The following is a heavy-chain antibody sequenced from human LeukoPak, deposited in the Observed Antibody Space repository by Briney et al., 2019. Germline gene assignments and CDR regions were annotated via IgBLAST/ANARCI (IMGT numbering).Heavy chain of an antibody. J-gene: IGHJ2*01. D-gene: IGHD2-8*01. CDR1: GGSISSGSYY. CDR3: AGANIVLMVYAYRDWYFDL. CDR2: IYTSGST. V-gene: IGHV4-61*02. Sequence: SETLSLTCTVSGGSISSGSYYWSWIRQPAGKGLEWIGRIYTSGSTNYNPSLKSRVTISVDTSKNQFSLKLSSVTAADTAVYYCAGANIVLMVYAYRDWYFDLWGRGTLVTVSS.